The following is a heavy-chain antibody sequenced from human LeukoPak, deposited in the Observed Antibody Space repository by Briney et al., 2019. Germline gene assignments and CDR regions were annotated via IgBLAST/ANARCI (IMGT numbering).Heavy chain of an antibody. D-gene: IGHD2-2*01. J-gene: IGHJ3*02. CDR1: GFTFSSYA. CDR3: AKDHGVVVPGYAFDI. V-gene: IGHV3-23*01. CDR2: ISGST. Sequence: GGSLRLSCAASGFTFSSYAMSWVRRAPGRGLEWVSTISGSTYYVDSVKGRFTISRDNSKNTLYLQMNSLRAEDTAVYYCAKDHGVVVPGYAFDIWGQGTMVTVSS.